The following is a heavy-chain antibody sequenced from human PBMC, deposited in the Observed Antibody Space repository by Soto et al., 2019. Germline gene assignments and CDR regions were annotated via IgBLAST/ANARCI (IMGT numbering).Heavy chain of an antibody. D-gene: IGHD5-12*01. J-gene: IGHJ4*02. CDR2: IYYSGST. Sequence: TETLSLTCTVSGGSISSYYWSWIRQPPGKGLEWIGYIYYSGSTNYNPSLKSRVTISVDTSKNQFSLKLSSVTAADTAVYYCARKFRSGYDLGFDYWGQXTLVTVSS. CDR1: GGSISSYY. CDR3: ARKFRSGYDLGFDY. V-gene: IGHV4-59*08.